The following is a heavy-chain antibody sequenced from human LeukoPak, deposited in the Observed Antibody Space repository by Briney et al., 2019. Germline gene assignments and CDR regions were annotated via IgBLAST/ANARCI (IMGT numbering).Heavy chain of an antibody. CDR3: ARIGRPGVVIYYYDY. Sequence: SETLSLTCTVSGGSISSYYWSWIRQPPGKGLEWIGYIYYSARTTYTPSLKSRVTISVDTSKNQFSLKLSSVTAADTAVYYCARIGRPGVVIYYYDYGGQGTLVTVSS. D-gene: IGHD3-3*01. V-gene: IGHV4-59*01. CDR1: GGSISSYY. J-gene: IGHJ4*01. CDR2: IYYSART.